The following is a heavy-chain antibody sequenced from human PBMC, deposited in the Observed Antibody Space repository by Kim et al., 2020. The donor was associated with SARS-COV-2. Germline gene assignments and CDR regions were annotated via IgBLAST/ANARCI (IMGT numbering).Heavy chain of an antibody. CDR1: GYIFTSYG. D-gene: IGHD3-22*01. CDR2: ISAYNGNT. J-gene: IGHJ3*02. Sequence: ASVKVSCKASGYIFTSYGISWVRQAPGQGLEWMGWISAYNGNTNYAQKLQGRVTMTTDTSTSTAYMELRSLRSDDTAVYYCARHDSSVGTGAFDIWGQGTMVTVSS. V-gene: IGHV1-18*01. CDR3: ARHDSSVGTGAFDI.